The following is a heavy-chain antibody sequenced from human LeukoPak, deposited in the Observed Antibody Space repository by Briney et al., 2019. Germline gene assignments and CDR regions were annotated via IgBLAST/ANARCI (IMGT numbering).Heavy chain of an antibody. CDR3: AKAEALLTGYGMDV. J-gene: IGHJ6*02. Sequence: GSLRLSCAASGFTFSSYATSWVRQAPGKGLEWVSAISGSGGSTYYADSVKGRFTISRDNSKNTLYLQMNSLRAEDTAVYYCAKAEALLTGYGMDVWGQGTTVTVSS. CDR1: GFTFSSYA. D-gene: IGHD3-9*01. CDR2: ISGSGGST. V-gene: IGHV3-23*01.